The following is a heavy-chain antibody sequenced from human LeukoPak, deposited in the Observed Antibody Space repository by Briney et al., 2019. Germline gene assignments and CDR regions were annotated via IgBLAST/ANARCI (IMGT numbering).Heavy chain of an antibody. Sequence: SETLSLTCAVYGGSFSGYYWSWIRQPPGKGLEWIGEINHSGSTNYNPSLKSRVTISVDTSKNQFSLKLSSVTAADTAVYYCARDRTATLRYFDWRYFDYWGQGTLVTVSS. V-gene: IGHV4-34*01. CDR1: GGSFSGYY. D-gene: IGHD3-9*01. CDR2: INHSGST. J-gene: IGHJ4*02. CDR3: ARDRTATLRYFDWRYFDY.